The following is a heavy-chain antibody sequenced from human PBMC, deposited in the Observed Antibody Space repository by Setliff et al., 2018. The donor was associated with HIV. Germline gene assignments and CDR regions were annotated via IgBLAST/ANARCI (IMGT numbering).Heavy chain of an antibody. Sequence: ASVKVSCKASGYTFSSYDINWVRQATGQGLEWMGWMNPNSGNTGYAQKFQGRVTMTRDTSISTAYMELNNLKFEDTAVYYCARARRDSYDRGRRNHYYIDVWGKRTTVTSP. CDR1: GYTFSSYD. CDR3: ARARRDSYDRGRRNHYYIDV. J-gene: IGHJ6*03. CDR2: MNPNSGNT. V-gene: IGHV1-8*02. D-gene: IGHD3-22*01.